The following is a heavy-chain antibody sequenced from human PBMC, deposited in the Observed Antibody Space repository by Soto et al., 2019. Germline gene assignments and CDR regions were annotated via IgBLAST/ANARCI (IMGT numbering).Heavy chain of an antibody. Sequence: QITLKESGPTLVKPTQTLTLTCTFSGFALSTNEVGVGWIRQPPGKALEWLALIYWDDDKRYSPSLKSRLTITKDPSKNQVVPTMNNMDPVDTAQYYCAHSRAWVLFDYWGQGTLVTVSS. J-gene: IGHJ4*02. CDR2: IYWDDDK. CDR3: AHSRAWVLFDY. D-gene: IGHD3-10*01. CDR1: GFALSTNEVG. V-gene: IGHV2-5*02.